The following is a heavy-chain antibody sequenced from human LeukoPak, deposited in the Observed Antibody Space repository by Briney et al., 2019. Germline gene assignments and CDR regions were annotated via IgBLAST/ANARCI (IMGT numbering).Heavy chain of an antibody. Sequence: PSETLSLTCTVSGGSISSYYWSWLRQPPGKGLEWIGYIYYSGSTNYNPSLKSRVTISVDTSKNQFSLKLSSVTAADTAVYYCARRSLAYCGGDCYSGGSSFDYWGQGTLVTVSS. CDR2: IYYSGST. J-gene: IGHJ4*02. CDR1: GGSISSYY. V-gene: IGHV4-59*08. CDR3: ARRSLAYCGGDCYSGGSSFDY. D-gene: IGHD2-21*02.